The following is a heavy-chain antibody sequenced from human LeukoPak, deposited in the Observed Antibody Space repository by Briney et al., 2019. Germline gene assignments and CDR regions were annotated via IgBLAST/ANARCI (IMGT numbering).Heavy chain of an antibody. Sequence: SETLSLTCAVSGDSISSDYWSWVRQPPGKGLEWIGYIYYTGSTNYNPSLKSRVTISVDTSKNQFSLKLSSVTAADTAVYYCARGSYSGSYYLNYWGQGTLVTVSS. D-gene: IGHD1-26*01. CDR3: ARGSYSGSYYLNY. V-gene: IGHV4-59*08. CDR2: IYYTGST. J-gene: IGHJ4*02. CDR1: GDSISSDY.